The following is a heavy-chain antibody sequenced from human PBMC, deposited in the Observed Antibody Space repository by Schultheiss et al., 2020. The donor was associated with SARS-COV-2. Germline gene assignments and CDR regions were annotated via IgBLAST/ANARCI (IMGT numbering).Heavy chain of an antibody. CDR1: GFTFSSYA. J-gene: IGHJ4*02. D-gene: IGHD6-6*01. V-gene: IGHV3-30*04. CDR3: ARGPSQYSSHFDY. Sequence: GGSLRLSCAASGFTFSSYAMHWVRQAPGKGLEWVAVISYDGSNIYYADSVKGRFTISRDNAKNSLYLQMNSLRAEDTAVYYCARGPSQYSSHFDYWGQGTLVTVSS. CDR2: ISYDGSNI.